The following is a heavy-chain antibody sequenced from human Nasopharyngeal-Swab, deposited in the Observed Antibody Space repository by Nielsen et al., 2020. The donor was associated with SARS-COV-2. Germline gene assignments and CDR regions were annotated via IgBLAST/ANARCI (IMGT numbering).Heavy chain of an antibody. Sequence: ESLKISCAASGFTFSSYSMNWVRQAPGKGLEWVSYISSSSSTIYYADSVKGRFTISRDNAKNSLYLQMHSLRAEDTAVYYCAGGYCSGGSCYPTPPYYYYGMDVWGQGTTVTVSS. J-gene: IGHJ6*02. D-gene: IGHD2-15*01. V-gene: IGHV3-48*04. CDR2: ISSSSSTI. CDR1: GFTFSSYS. CDR3: AGGYCSGGSCYPTPPYYYYGMDV.